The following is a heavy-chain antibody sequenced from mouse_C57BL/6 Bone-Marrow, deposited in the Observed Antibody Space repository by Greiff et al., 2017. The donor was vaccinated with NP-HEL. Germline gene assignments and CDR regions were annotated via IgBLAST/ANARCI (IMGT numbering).Heavy chain of an antibody. Sequence: VHVKQSGAELVRPGASVKLSCTASGFNIKDDYMHWVKQRPEQGLEWIGWIDPENGDTEYASKFQGKATITADTSSNTAYLQLSSLTSEDTAVYYCTTRLDWDVDYWGQGTTLTVSS. CDR2: IDPENGDT. V-gene: IGHV14-4*01. CDR1: GFNIKDDY. J-gene: IGHJ2*01. CDR3: TTRLDWDVDY. D-gene: IGHD4-1*01.